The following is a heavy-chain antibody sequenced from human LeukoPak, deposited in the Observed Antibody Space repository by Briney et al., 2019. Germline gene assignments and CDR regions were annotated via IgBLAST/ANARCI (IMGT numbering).Heavy chain of an antibody. CDR1: KFTFSSYP. Sequence: PGGSLRLSCAASKFTFSSYPMHWVRQAPGKGLEWVAVIANDGRDKHCADSVKGRFTISRDNSKNTLYLQINSLKAEDTAVYYCAKDKGGGYGNDAFDIWGRGTMVTVSS. V-gene: IGHV3-30-3*01. D-gene: IGHD3-16*01. J-gene: IGHJ3*02. CDR3: AKDKGGGYGNDAFDI. CDR2: IANDGRDK.